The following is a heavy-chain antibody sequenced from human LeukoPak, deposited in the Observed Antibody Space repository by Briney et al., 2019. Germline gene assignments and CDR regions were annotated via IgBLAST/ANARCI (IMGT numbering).Heavy chain of an antibody. V-gene: IGHV4-61*01. J-gene: IGHJ6*03. CDR2: IYYSGST. CDR1: GYSISSGYY. CDR3: ARESREWFGTTKGPYYYYYMDV. D-gene: IGHD3-10*01. Sequence: SETLSLTCTVSGYSISSGYYWGWIRQPPGKGLEWIGYIYYSGSTNYNPSLKSRVTISVDTSKNQFSLKLSSVTAADTAVYYCARESREWFGTTKGPYYYYYMDVWGKGTTVTISS.